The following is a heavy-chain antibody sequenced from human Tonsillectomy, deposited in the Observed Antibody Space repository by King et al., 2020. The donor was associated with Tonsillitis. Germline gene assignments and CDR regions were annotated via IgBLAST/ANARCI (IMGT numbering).Heavy chain of an antibody. J-gene: IGHJ6*03. D-gene: IGHD5-18*01. Sequence: QLVQSGAEVKKPGESLRISCKGSGYSFSSYWISWGRQMPGKGLEWMGRMDPSDSYTNYSPSFQGHVTISADKSISTASLQWCSLKASDTAMYYCARLDTPSFYYYNYMDVWGKGTTVTVSS. CDR3: ARLDTPSFYYYNYMDV. CDR1: GYSFSSYW. V-gene: IGHV5-10-1*01. CDR2: MDPSDSYT.